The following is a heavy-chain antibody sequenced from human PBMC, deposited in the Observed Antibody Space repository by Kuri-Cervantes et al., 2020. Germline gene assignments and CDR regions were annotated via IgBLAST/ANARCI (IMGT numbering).Heavy chain of an antibody. Sequence: SCAASGFTFSNAWMSWVRQAPGKGLEWIGYIYYSGSTNYNPSLKSRVTISVDTSKNQFSLKLSSVTAADTAVYYCARDLRGSSWYSYYYGMDVWGQGTTVTVSS. CDR3: ARDLRGSSWYSYYYGMDV. V-gene: IGHV4-59*01. D-gene: IGHD6-13*01. J-gene: IGHJ6*02. CDR2: IYYSGST. CDR1: GFTFSNAW.